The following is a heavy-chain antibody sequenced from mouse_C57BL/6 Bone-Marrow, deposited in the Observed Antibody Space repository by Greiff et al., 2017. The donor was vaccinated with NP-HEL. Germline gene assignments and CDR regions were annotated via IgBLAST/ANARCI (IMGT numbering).Heavy chain of an antibody. Sequence: EVHLVESGGGLVQPGGSLKLSCAASGFTFSDYYMYWVRQTPEKRLEWVAYISNGGGSTYYPDTVKGRFTISRDNAKNTLYLQMSRLKSEDTAMYYCARHENYYGSSTGYFDVWGTGTTVTVSS. J-gene: IGHJ1*03. CDR1: GFTFSDYY. CDR3: ARHENYYGSSTGYFDV. V-gene: IGHV5-12*01. CDR2: ISNGGGST. D-gene: IGHD1-1*01.